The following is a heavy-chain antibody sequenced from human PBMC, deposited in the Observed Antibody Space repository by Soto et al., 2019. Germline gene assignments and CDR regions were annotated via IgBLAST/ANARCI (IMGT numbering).Heavy chain of an antibody. CDR1: GDSVPTYA. D-gene: IGHD3-3*01. J-gene: IGHJ5*02. CDR3: ARGRFDFSPSLDP. V-gene: IGHV1-18*01. CDR2: ITPSNGDT. Sequence: ASEKVYGKGAGDSVPTYAISWVRQAPGQGLQWMGWITPSNGDTNFAQNFQGRVTMTTETSTSTVYMELRSLRSDDTAVYYCARGRFDFSPSLDPWG.